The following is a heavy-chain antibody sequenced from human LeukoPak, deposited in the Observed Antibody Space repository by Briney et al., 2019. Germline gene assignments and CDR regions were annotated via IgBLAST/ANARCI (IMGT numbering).Heavy chain of an antibody. CDR2: IWYDGSNK. CDR1: GFTFSTYA. Sequence: GRSLRLSCAASGFTFSTYAMHWVRQAPGKGLEWVVLIWYDGSNKFSADSVKGRFTISRDNSKYTLYLQMNSLRAEDTAVDYCANLDPFYSSGWYGTPIDYWGQGTLVTVSS. CDR3: ANLDPFYSSGWYGTPIDY. J-gene: IGHJ4*02. D-gene: IGHD6-19*01. V-gene: IGHV3-33*06.